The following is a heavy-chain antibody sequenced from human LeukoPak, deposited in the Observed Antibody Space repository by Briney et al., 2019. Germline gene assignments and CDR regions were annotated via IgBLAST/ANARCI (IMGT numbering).Heavy chain of an antibody. D-gene: IGHD3-10*01. CDR3: AKVPLMVRGVIWWFDP. V-gene: IGHV3-23*01. CDR1: GFTFSSYG. J-gene: IGHJ5*02. CDR2: ISGSGGST. Sequence: PGGSLRLSCVASGFTFSSYGMSWVRQAPGKGLEWVSAISGSGGSTYYADSVKGRFTISRDNSKNTLYLQMNSLRAEDTAVYYCAKVPLMVRGVIWWFDPWGQGTLVTVSS.